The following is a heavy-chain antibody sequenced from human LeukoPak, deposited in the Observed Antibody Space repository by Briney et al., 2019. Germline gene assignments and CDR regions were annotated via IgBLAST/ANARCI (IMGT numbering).Heavy chain of an antibody. V-gene: IGHV4-34*01. CDR3: ARGYPLYYDSSGYPFDY. D-gene: IGHD3-22*01. CDR2: INHSGST. Sequence: SETLSLTCAVYGGSFSGYYWSWIRQPPGKGLEWIGEINHSGSTNYNPSLKSRVTISVDTSKNQFSLKLSSVTAADTAVYYCARGYPLYYDSSGYPFDYWGQGTLVTVPS. J-gene: IGHJ4*02. CDR1: GGSFSGYY.